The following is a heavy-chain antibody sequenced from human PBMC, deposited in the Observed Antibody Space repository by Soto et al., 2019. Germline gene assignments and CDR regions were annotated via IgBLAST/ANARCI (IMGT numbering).Heavy chain of an antibody. CDR3: GRLTSYDFSRMDV. CDR2: IDPSDSYT. V-gene: IGHV5-10-1*01. Sequence: GESLKISCKGSGYSFTSYWISWVRQMPGKGLEWMGRIDPSDSYTNYSLSFQGHVTISVDKSISTAYLQWSSLEASDTAMYYCGRLTSYDFSRMDVWGQGTTVTVSS. D-gene: IGHD3-3*01. CDR1: GYSFTSYW. J-gene: IGHJ6*02.